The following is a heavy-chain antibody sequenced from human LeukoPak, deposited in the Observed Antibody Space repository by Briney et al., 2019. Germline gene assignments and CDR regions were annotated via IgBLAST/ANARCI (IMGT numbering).Heavy chain of an antibody. CDR1: GGSISSYY. J-gene: IGHJ3*02. D-gene: IGHD5/OR15-5a*01. CDR3: ARVYAARAFDI. Sequence: SETLSLTCTVSGGSISSYYWSWIRQPPGKGLEWIGYIYYSGSTNYNPSLKSRVTISVDTSKNQFSLKLSSVTAADTAVYYCARVYAARAFDIWGQGTMVTVSS. V-gene: IGHV4-59*01. CDR2: IYYSGST.